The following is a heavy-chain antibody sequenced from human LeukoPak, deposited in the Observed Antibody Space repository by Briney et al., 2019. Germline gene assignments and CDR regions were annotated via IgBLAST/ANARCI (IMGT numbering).Heavy chain of an antibody. J-gene: IGHJ4*02. CDR3: ARDRVVVVATTLFDY. V-gene: IGHV1-46*01. CDR2: INPSGGST. CDR1: GYTFTSYY. Sequence: ASVKVSCKASGYTFTSYYMHWVRQAPGQGLEWMGIINPSGGSTSYAQKFQGRVTMTRDTSASTAYMELSSLTSEDTAVYYCARDRVVVVATTLFDYWGQGTLVTVSS. D-gene: IGHD2-15*01.